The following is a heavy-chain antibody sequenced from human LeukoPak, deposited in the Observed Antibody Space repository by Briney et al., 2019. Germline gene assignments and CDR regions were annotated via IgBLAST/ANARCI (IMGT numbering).Heavy chain of an antibody. D-gene: IGHD4/OR15-4a*01. Sequence: GASVKVSCMASGYTFTNDDINWLRQATGQGLEWMGWMNPKSGEAGYAPKFQGRVTMTRNTSITTAYMDLSGLRSEDTAIYYCARGVGATYNHNYFDPWGQGTLVTVSS. CDR1: GYTFTNDD. J-gene: IGHJ5*02. CDR3: ARGVGATYNHNYFDP. V-gene: IGHV1-8*01. CDR2: MNPKSGEA.